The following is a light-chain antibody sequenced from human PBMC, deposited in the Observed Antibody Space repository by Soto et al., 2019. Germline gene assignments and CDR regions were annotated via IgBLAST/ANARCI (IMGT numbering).Light chain of an antibody. CDR3: CSYAGRSTFVV. CDR2: GDN. Sequence: QSVLTQPASVSGSPGQSITISCTGTSSDVGSYNLVSWYQQHPGKAPKLMIYGDNKRPSGVSNRFSGSKSGNTASLTISGLQAEDEADYCCCSYAGRSTFVVFGGGTKLTVL. J-gene: IGLJ2*01. CDR1: SSDVGSYNL. V-gene: IGLV2-23*02.